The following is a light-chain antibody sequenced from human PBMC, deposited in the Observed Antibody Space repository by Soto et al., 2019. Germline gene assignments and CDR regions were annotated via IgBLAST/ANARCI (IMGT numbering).Light chain of an antibody. J-gene: IGKJ4*01. CDR3: QKYYSAPLT. Sequence: DIQMTQSPSTLSASVGDRVTITCRASQSISSWVAWYQQKPGKGPKLLIYKASHLESGVPSRFSGSGSGTEFTLTISSLQPDDVATYHCQKYYSAPLTFGGGTKVDIK. V-gene: IGKV1-5*03. CDR2: KAS. CDR1: QSISSW.